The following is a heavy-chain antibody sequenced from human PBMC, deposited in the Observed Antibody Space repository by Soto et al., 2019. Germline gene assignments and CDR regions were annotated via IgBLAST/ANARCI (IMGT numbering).Heavy chain of an antibody. J-gene: IGHJ5*02. CDR1: GGSISSGGYY. Sequence: SETLSLTCTVSGGSISSGGYYWSWIRQHPGKGLEWIGYIYYSGSTYYNPSLKSRVTISVDTSKNQFSLKLSSVTAADTAVYYCARDPGGSCSGCSCHNWFDPWGQGTLVTVSS. CDR3: ARDPGGSCSGCSCHNWFDP. CDR2: IYYSGST. D-gene: IGHD2-15*01. V-gene: IGHV4-31*03.